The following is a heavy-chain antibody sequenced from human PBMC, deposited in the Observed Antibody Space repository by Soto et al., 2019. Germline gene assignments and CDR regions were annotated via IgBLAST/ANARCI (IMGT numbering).Heavy chain of an antibody. CDR1: GGTFSSYT. CDR2: IIPILGIA. D-gene: IGHD3-9*01. V-gene: IGHV1-69*02. J-gene: IGHJ6*03. CDR3: ARGRSDILTGYYHYYMDV. Sequence: ASVKVSCKASGGTFSSYTISWVRQAPGQGLEWMGRIIPILGIANYAQKFQGRVTITADKSTSTAYMELSSLRSEDTAVYYCARGRSDILTGYYHYYMDVWGKGTTVTVSS.